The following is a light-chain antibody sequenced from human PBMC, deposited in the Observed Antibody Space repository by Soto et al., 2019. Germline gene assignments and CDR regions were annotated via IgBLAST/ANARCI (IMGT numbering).Light chain of an antibody. CDR1: QSVSIGY. J-gene: IGKJ5*01. V-gene: IGKV3D-20*02. CDR3: QQRSNWPSGT. CDR2: GAS. Sequence: ETVLTQSLGTLSLSPGERATLSCTAIQSVSIGYLACYQQKPGQAPRLLIYGASTGATGIPARFSGSGSGTDFTLTISALEPEDFAVYYCQQRSNWPSGTFGQGTRLEIK.